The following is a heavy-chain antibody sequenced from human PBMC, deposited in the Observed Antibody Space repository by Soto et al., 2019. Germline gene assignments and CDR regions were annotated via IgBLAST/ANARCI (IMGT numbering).Heavy chain of an antibody. V-gene: IGHV4-59*01. Sequence: SETLSLTCTVSGCSISTYFWSWIRQPPGKGLEWIGYIYYSGSTNYNPSLKSRVTISVDTSKNQFSLKLSSVTAADTAVYYCARVGAARPIDYWGQGTQVTVS. CDR1: GCSISTYF. J-gene: IGHJ4*02. D-gene: IGHD6-6*01. CDR3: ARVGAARPIDY. CDR2: IYYSGST.